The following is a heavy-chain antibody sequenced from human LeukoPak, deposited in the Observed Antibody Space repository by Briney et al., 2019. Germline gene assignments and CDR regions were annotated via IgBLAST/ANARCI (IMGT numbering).Heavy chain of an antibody. CDR2: IRTKVNSYAA. J-gene: IGHJ4*02. V-gene: IGHV3-73*01. Sequence: GGSLRLSCAASGFTFSGSTMHWVRQASGKGLEWVGRIRTKVNSYAAAYAASVKGRFTISRDDSKNTAYLQMNSLKTEDTAVYYCTRSAGGTFDYWGQGTLVTVSS. CDR3: TRSAGGTFDY. CDR1: GFTFSGST. D-gene: IGHD1-26*01.